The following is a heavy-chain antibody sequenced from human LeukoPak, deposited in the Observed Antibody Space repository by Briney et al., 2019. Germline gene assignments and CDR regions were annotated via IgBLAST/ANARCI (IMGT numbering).Heavy chain of an antibody. J-gene: IGHJ6*03. CDR3: ARVRPYSSGWGHYYYYMDV. CDR2: IYTSGST. D-gene: IGHD6-19*01. CDR1: GGSISSGSYC. Sequence: PSQTLSLTCTVSGGSISSGSYCWSWIRQPAGKGLEWIGRIYTSGSTNYNPSLKSRVTISVDTSKNQFSLKLSSVTAADTAVYYCARVRPYSSGWGHYYYYMDVWGKGTTVTVSS. V-gene: IGHV4-61*02.